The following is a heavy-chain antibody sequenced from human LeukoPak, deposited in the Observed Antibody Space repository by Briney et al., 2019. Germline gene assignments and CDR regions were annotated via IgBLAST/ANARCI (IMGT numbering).Heavy chain of an antibody. J-gene: IGHJ4*02. CDR1: GYTFTGYY. Sequence: ASVKVSCKGSGYTFTGYYMHWVRQAPGQGLEWMGWINPNSGGTNYAQKFQGRVTMTRDTSISTAYMELSRLRSDDTAVYYCARAGITGTTYRFNYWGQGTLVTVSS. CDR3: ARAGITGTTYRFNY. V-gene: IGHV1-2*02. CDR2: INPNSGGT. D-gene: IGHD1-7*01.